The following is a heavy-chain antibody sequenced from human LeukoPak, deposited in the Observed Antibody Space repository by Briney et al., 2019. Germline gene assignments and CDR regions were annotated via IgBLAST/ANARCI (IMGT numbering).Heavy chain of an antibody. J-gene: IGHJ4*02. D-gene: IGHD3-22*01. CDR3: ARDRLGDYDHSGYYDK. Sequence: RGSLRLSCAASGFTFSDYYTSWIRQAPGKGLEWVSYICDSGRTIYYADSVKGRFTISRDNAKNSVYLQMNNLGAEDTAVYYCARDRLGDYDHSGYYDKWVQGTLVTVSS. CDR2: ICDSGRTI. CDR1: GFTFSDYY. V-gene: IGHV3-11*01.